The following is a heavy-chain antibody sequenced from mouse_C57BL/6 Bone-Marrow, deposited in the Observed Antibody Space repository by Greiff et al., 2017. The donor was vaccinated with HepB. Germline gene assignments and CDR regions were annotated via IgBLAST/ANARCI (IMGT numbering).Heavy chain of an antibody. Sequence: QVQLQQPGAELVKPGASVKMSCKASGYTFTSYWITWVKQRLGQGLEWFGDLYPGSGSTNYNEKFKSKDTMTVDTSSSTAYMQFSSLTSEYSAVYYWAENDDEAIDYGGQGTSVTGSS. J-gene: IGHJ4*01. CDR2: LYPGSGST. D-gene: IGHD2-4*01. CDR3: AENDDEAIDY. CDR1: GYTFTSYW. V-gene: IGHV1-55*01.